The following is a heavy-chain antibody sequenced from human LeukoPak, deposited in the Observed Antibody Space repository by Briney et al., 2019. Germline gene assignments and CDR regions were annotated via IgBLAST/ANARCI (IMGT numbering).Heavy chain of an antibody. Sequence: ASVKVSCKFSGYTLTELSMHWVRQAPGTGLEWMGGFDPEDGETIYAQKFQGRVTMTEDTSTDTAYMELSSLRSEDTAVYYCATVCFGEAYFDYWGQGTLVTVSS. CDR2: FDPEDGET. CDR1: GYTLTELS. CDR3: ATVCFGEAYFDY. D-gene: IGHD3-10*01. V-gene: IGHV1-24*01. J-gene: IGHJ4*02.